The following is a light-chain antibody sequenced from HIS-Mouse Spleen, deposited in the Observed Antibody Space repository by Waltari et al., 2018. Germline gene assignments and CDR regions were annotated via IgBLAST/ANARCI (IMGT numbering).Light chain of an antibody. CDR2: AAS. CDR3: QQSYSTPST. Sequence: DIQMTQSPSSLSASVGARVTITCRASQSISSYVNWYQQKPGKAPKLLIYAASSLQSGVPSRFSGSGSGTDFTLTISSLQPEDFATYYCQQSYSTPSTFGQGTKLEIK. J-gene: IGKJ2*02. V-gene: IGKV1-39*01. CDR1: QSISSY.